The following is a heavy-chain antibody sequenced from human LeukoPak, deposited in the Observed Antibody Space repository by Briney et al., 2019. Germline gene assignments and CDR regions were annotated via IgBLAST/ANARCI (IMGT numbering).Heavy chain of an antibody. CDR3: AREQVGAKTGIDF. D-gene: IGHD1-26*01. V-gene: IGHV6-1*01. CDR2: TYYKSKWYN. J-gene: IGHJ4*02. CDR1: GDSVSSYTAA. Sequence: SQTLSLTCAISGDSVSSYTAAWNWTRQSPSRGLEWLGRTYYKSKWYNDYAVSVKSRITINSDTSKNQFSLHLNSVTPEDTAVYYCAREQVGAKTGIDFWGQGTLVTVSS.